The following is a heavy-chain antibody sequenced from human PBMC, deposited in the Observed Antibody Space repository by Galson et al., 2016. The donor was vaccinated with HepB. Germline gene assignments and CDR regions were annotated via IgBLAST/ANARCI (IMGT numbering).Heavy chain of an antibody. CDR3: ARQTHYDSSAYPFDI. CDR1: GYTFTTYW. V-gene: IGHV5-51*01. Sequence: QSGAEVKKPGESLKISCKGSGYTFTTYWIGWVRQRPGKGLEWMGIIYPGDSDTRYSPSFQGQGQFTMSADKSISTAYLQWSSLKASDTAMYFCARQTHYDSSAYPFDIWGQGTMVTVSS. CDR2: IYPGDSDT. D-gene: IGHD3-22*01. J-gene: IGHJ3*02.